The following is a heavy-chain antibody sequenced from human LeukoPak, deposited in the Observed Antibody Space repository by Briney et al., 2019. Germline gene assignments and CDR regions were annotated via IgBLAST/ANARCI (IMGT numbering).Heavy chain of an antibody. V-gene: IGHV5-51*01. J-gene: IGHJ4*02. CDR3: ARTPSVLRFLEWSPNYFDY. Sequence: GESLKISCKGSGYSFTSYWIGWVRQMPGKGLEWMGIIYPGDSDTGYSPSFQGQVTISADKSISTAYLQWSSLKASDTAMYYCARTPSVLRFLEWSPNYFDYWGQGTLVTVSS. CDR1: GYSFTSYW. D-gene: IGHD3-3*01. CDR2: IYPGDSDT.